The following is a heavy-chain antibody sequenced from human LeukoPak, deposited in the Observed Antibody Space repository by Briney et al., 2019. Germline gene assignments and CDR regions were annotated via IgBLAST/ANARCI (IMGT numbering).Heavy chain of an antibody. CDR1: GYTFTGYY. CDR3: AREDRGGALDI. Sequence: ASVKVSCKASGYTFTGYYMHWVRQAPGQGLEWMGWINPNSGGTNYAQKFQGRVTITADESTSTAYMELSSLRSEDTAVYYCAREDRGGALDIWGQGTMVTVSS. CDR2: INPNSGGT. V-gene: IGHV1-2*02. J-gene: IGHJ3*02. D-gene: IGHD3-10*01.